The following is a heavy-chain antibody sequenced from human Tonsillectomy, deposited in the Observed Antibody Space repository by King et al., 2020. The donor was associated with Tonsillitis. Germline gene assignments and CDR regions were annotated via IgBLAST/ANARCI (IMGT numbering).Heavy chain of an antibody. CDR1: GGTFSSYA. D-gene: IGHD5-18*01. Sequence: QLVQSGAEVKKPGSSVKVSCKASGGTFSSYAISWVRQAPGQGLEWMGGIIPIFGTANYAQKFQGRVTITADESTSKAYMALSSLRSEDTAVYYCPRIRLPKRGYSYVYSGHIDYWGQGTLVTVSS. CDR3: PRIRLPKRGYSYVYSGHIDY. V-gene: IGHV1-69*01. J-gene: IGHJ4*02. CDR2: IIPIFGTA.